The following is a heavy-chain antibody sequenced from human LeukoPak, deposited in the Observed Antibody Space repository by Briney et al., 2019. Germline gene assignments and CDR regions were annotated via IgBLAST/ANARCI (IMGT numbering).Heavy chain of an antibody. CDR2: IYYSGST. V-gene: IGHV4-39*07. J-gene: IGHJ3*02. CDR1: GGSISSSSYY. CDR3: AKADIVVVVAAINDAFDI. D-gene: IGHD2-15*01. Sequence: PSETLSLTCTVSGGSISSSSYYWGWIRQPPGKGLEWIGSIYYSGSTYYNPSLKSRVTISVDTSKNQFSLKLSSVTAADTAVYYCAKADIVVVVAAINDAFDIWGQGTMVTVSS.